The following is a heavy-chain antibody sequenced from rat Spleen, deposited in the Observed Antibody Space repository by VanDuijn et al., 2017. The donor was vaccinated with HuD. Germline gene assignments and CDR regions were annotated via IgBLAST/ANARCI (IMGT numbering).Heavy chain of an antibody. Sequence: QVQLKESGPGLVQPSQTLSLTCTVSGFSLTSYLVSWVRQPPGKSLVWMGTIWAGGGTNYNSAVQSRLSISRDTSKSQVFLKMNSLQPEDTGTYYCARHPPSFGVRGFDYWGPGVMVTVSS. J-gene: IGHJ2*01. CDR2: IWAGGGT. D-gene: IGHD4-3*01. V-gene: IGHV2-72*01. CDR1: GFSLTSYL. CDR3: ARHPPSFGVRGFDY.